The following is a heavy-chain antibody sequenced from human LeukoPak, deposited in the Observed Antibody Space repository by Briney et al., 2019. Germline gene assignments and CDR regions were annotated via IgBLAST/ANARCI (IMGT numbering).Heavy chain of an antibody. D-gene: IGHD2-21*01. CDR3: ARHGTYCGGDCYSDFDY. J-gene: IGHJ4*02. Sequence: SETLSLTCAVSGYSISSGYYWGWIRQPPGKGLEWIGSIYHSGSTYYNPSLKSRVTIPVDTSKNQFSLKLSSVTAADTAVYYCARHGTYCGGDCYSDFDYWGQGTLVTVSS. CDR1: GYSISSGYY. V-gene: IGHV4-38-2*01. CDR2: IYHSGST.